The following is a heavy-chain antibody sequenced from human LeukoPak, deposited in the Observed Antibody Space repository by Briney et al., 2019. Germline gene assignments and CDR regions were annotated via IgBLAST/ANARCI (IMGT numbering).Heavy chain of an antibody. J-gene: IGHJ4*02. Sequence: PGGSLRLSCAAPGLITDDYAIHWVRQAPGKGLEWISYIRSRDDLKYYADSVKGRFTISTDNAKNSLHLQMNSLRDEDTAVYYCVRDFHWAFDFWGQGTLVTVSS. D-gene: IGHD2/OR15-2a*01. CDR1: GLITDDYA. CDR2: IRSRDDLK. CDR3: VRDFHWAFDF. V-gene: IGHV3-48*02.